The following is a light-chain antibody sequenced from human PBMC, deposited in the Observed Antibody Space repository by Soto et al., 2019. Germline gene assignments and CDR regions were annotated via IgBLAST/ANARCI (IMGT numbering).Light chain of an antibody. CDR3: QQYDGYSLYT. J-gene: IGKJ2*01. CDR2: LAS. V-gene: IGKV1-39*01. Sequence: DIQMTQSPSSLSASLGDRVTVTCRASQKIHNFVSWYQQKPGQAPKLLIFLASTLESGVPSRFGGSGSGTDFTLTISSLQPEDFATYYCQQYDGYSLYTFGQGTKLEI. CDR1: QKIHNF.